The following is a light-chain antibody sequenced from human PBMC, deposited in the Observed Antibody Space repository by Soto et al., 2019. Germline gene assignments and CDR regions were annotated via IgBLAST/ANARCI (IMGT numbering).Light chain of an antibody. CDR1: SSDVGGYNY. CDR2: EVS. CDR3: SSYAGSNNPYV. Sequence: QSALTQPPSASGSPGQSVTISCTGTSSDVGGYNYVSWYQQHPGKAPKLMIYEVSNRPSGVTDRFSGSKSGNTASLTVSGLLAEDEADYYCSSYAGSNNPYVFGTGTQLTVL. J-gene: IGLJ1*01. V-gene: IGLV2-8*01.